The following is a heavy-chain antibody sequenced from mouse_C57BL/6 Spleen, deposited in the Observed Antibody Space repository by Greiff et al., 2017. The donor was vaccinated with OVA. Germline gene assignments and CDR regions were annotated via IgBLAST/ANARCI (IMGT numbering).Heavy chain of an antibody. CDR3: ARTGLYYYGSSGNYFDY. CDR1: GFTFSSYT. J-gene: IGHJ2*01. CDR2: ISGGGGNT. D-gene: IGHD1-1*01. V-gene: IGHV5-9*01. Sequence: EVQVVESGGGLVKPGGSLKLSCAASGFTFSSYTMSWVRQTPEKRLEWVATISGGGGNTYYPASVQGRFTISRDNAKNTLYLQMSSLRSEDTALYYCARTGLYYYGSSGNYFDYWGQGTTLTVSS.